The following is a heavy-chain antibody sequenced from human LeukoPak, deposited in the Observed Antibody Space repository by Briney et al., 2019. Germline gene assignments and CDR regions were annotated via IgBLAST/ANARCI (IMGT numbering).Heavy chain of an antibody. V-gene: IGHV1-2*02. J-gene: IGHJ6*03. Sequence: ASVTVSCKASGYTFTGYYMHWVRQAPGQGLEWMGWINPNSGGTNYAQKFQGRVTMTRDTSISTAYMELSRLRSDDTAVYYCARENIPAARFYYYYYMDVWGKGTTVTVSS. CDR2: INPNSGGT. CDR3: ARENIPAARFYYYYYMDV. D-gene: IGHD2-2*01. CDR1: GYTFTGYY.